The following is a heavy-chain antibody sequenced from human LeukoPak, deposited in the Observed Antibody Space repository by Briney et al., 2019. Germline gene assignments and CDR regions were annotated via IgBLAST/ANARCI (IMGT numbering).Heavy chain of an antibody. V-gene: IGHV3-21*01. J-gene: IGHJ4*02. CDR3: ARGSSSGLKSYYFDY. CDR1: GFTFSNYV. CDR2: ISSGSTYI. D-gene: IGHD6-13*01. Sequence: GGSLRLSCAASGFTFSNYVINWVRQAAGKGLEWVSSISSGSTYIYYADLVKGRFTISRDNANSSLYLQMSSLRDEDTAVYYCARGSSSGLKSYYFDYWGQGTLVTVSS.